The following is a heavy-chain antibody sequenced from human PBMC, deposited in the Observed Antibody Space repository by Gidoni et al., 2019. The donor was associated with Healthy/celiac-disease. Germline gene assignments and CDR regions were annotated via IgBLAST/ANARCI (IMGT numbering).Heavy chain of an antibody. CDR1: GFTFADYA. Sequence: EVQLVESGGGLVQPGRSLRLSCAASGFTFADYAMHWVRQAPGKGLEWGSGISWNSGSIGYADSVKGRFTISRDNAKNSLYLQMNSLRAEDTALYYCAKDGGSRGNYYFDYWGQGTLVTVSS. CDR3: AKDGGSRGNYYFDY. J-gene: IGHJ4*02. CDR2: ISWNSGSI. D-gene: IGHD1-26*01. V-gene: IGHV3-9*01.